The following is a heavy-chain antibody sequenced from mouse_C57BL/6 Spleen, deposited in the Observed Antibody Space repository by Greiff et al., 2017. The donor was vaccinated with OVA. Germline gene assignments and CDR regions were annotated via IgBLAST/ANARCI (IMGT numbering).Heavy chain of an antibody. CDR1: GFSLTSYG. V-gene: IGHV2-2*01. CDR3: ARNGEDDDGDYYAMDD. Sequence: VKLMESGPGLVQPSQSLSITCTVSGFSLTSYGVHWVRQSPGKGLEWLGVIWSGGSTDYNAAFISRLSISKDNSKSQVFFKMNSLQADDTAIYYCARNGEDDDGDYYAMDDWGQGTSVTVSS. CDR2: IWSGGST. D-gene: IGHD2-4*01. J-gene: IGHJ4*01.